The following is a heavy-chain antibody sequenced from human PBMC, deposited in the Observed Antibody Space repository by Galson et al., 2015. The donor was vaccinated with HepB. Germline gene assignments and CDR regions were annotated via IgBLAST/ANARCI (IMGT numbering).Heavy chain of an antibody. CDR3: ARSGGSYRYFFDY. Sequence: ETLSLTCTVSGGSISSSSYYWGWIRQPPGKGLEWIGSIYYSGSTYYNPSLKSRVTISVDTSKNQFSLKLSSVTAADTAVYYCARSGGSYRYFFDYWGQGTLVTVSS. CDR1: GGSISSSSYY. D-gene: IGHD3-16*02. V-gene: IGHV4-39*01. CDR2: IYYSGST. J-gene: IGHJ4*02.